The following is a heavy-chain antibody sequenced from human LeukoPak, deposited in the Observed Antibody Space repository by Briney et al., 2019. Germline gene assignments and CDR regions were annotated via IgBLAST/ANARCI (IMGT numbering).Heavy chain of an antibody. J-gene: IGHJ4*02. D-gene: IGHD2-2*01. V-gene: IGHV3-21*05. Sequence: GGSLRLSCAASEFTFSLYAMNWVRQAPGKGLEWVSYINDVSGDIHYADSVKGRFTTPRHNAKNTLYLQMNSLRAEDTAVYYCARDTFQPGLIDCWGQGTLVTVSS. CDR2: INDVSGDI. CDR1: EFTFSLYA. CDR3: ARDTFQPGLIDC.